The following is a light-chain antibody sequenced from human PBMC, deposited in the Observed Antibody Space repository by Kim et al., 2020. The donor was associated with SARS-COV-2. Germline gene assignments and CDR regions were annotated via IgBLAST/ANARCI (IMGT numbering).Light chain of an antibody. J-gene: IGLJ2*01. V-gene: IGLV2-8*01. CDR2: EVR. CDR1: SSDVGDYNY. Sequence: PGQSVTISCTGTSSDVGDYNYVSWYQPHPGKAPKLMIYEVRQRPSGVPDRVSGSKSGTTASLTVSGLQPDDEADYYCSSNAGSKKVFGGGTKVTVL. CDR3: SSNAGSKKV.